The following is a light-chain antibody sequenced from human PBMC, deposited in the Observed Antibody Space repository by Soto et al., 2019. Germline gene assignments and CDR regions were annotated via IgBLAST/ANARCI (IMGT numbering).Light chain of an antibody. CDR3: QQYGSSPRIT. V-gene: IGKV3-20*01. Sequence: EIVLTQSPGTLSLSPGERATLSCRASQSVDSSYLAWYQQKPGQAPRLLIYGASNRATGIPDRFSGSGSVTDFTLTISRLEPEDFAVYYCQQYGSSPRITFGPGTKVDFK. CDR2: GAS. J-gene: IGKJ3*01. CDR1: QSVDSSY.